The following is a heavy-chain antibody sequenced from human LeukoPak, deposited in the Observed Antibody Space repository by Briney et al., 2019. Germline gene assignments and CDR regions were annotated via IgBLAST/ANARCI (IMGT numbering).Heavy chain of an antibody. J-gene: IGHJ4*02. CDR2: IYYTGST. D-gene: IGHD4-23*01. CDR1: GGSISSYY. Sequence: SETLSLTCTVSGGSISSYYWSWIRQPPGKGLEWIGYIYYTGSTSYNPSLKSRVTISVDTSKNQFSLKLRSVTAADTAVYYCARVGFGNTPHPIDYWGQGTLVTVSS. V-gene: IGHV4-59*01. CDR3: ARVGFGNTPHPIDY.